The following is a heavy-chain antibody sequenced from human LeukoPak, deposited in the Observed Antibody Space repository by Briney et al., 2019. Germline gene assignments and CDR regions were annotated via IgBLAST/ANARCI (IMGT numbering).Heavy chain of an antibody. J-gene: IGHJ4*02. CDR2: ISAYNGNT. Sequence: WASVKVSCKASGYTFTSYGISWVRQAPGQGLEWMGWISAYNGNTNYAQKLQGRVTMTTDTSTSTAYMELSRLRSDDTAVYYCARDLDIVGATAYWGQGTLVTVSS. V-gene: IGHV1-18*01. D-gene: IGHD1-26*01. CDR3: ARDLDIVGATAY. CDR1: GYTFTSYG.